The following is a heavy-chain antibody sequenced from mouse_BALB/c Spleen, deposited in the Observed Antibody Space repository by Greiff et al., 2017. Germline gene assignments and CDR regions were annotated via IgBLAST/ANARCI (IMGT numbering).Heavy chain of an antibody. CDR3: ARYDGYYYAMDY. CDR1: GFNIKDTY. D-gene: IGHD2-3*01. J-gene: IGHJ4*01. CDR2: IDPANGNT. Sequence: VQLKESGAELVKPGASVKLSCTASGFNIKDTYMHWVKQRPEQGLEWIGRIDPANGNTKYDPKFQGKATITADTSSNTAYLQLSSLTSEDTAVYYCARYDGYYYAMDYWGQGTSVTVSS. V-gene: IGHV14-3*02.